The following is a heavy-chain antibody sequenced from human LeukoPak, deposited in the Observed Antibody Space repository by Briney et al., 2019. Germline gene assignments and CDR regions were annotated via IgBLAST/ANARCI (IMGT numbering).Heavy chain of an antibody. CDR1: GYTFTSYG. CDR2: ISAYNGNT. J-gene: IGHJ4*02. V-gene: IGHV1-18*01. Sequence: ASVKVSCKASGYTFTSYGISWVRQAPGQGLEWMGWISAYNGNTNYAQKLQGRVTMTTDTSTSTAYMELGSLRSDDTAVYYCARVLRYSYGYSGLDYWGQGTLVTVSS. D-gene: IGHD5-18*01. CDR3: ARVLRYSYGYSGLDY.